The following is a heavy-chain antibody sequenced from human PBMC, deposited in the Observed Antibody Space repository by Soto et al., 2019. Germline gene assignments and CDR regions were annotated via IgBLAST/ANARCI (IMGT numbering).Heavy chain of an antibody. D-gene: IGHD6-6*01. CDR3: ARNSSSGFYYYCYYGMDV. J-gene: IGHJ6*02. CDR1: GDSISSNNYY. V-gene: IGHV4-39*01. Sequence: SETLSLTCTVSGDSISSNNYYWGWIRQPPGKGLEWIGGINYSGNTYYDPSLKSRVTISVDTSKNQFSLMLTSVTAADTAVYYCARNSSSGFYYYCYYGMDVWGQGTTVTVSS. CDR2: INYSGNT.